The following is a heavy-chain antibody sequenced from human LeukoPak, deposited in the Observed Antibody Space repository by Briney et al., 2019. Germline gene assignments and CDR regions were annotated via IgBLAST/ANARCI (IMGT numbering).Heavy chain of an antibody. CDR2: ISAYNGNT. Sequence: ASVKVSCKESGYTFTRYGMRWVRQAPGQGGEWMRSISAYNGNTHYPQNLQRRVTMPTDTSTSTAYMELRSLRSDDTAVYYCARMTSDFSQRYDYWGQGTLVTVSS. D-gene: IGHD3-3*01. V-gene: IGHV1-18*01. J-gene: IGHJ4*02. CDR3: ARMTSDFSQRYDY. CDR1: GYTFTRYG.